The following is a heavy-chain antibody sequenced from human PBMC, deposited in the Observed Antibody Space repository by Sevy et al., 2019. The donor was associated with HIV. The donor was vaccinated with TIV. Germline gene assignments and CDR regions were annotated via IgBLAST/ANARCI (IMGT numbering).Heavy chain of an antibody. V-gene: IGHV3-15*04. CDR1: GFTFSNVW. CDR3: TTMMRLFGDPNFWYFDL. J-gene: IGHJ2*01. CDR2: IESKSEGGTT. Sequence: GGSLRLSCAASGFTFSNVWTSWVRQASGKGLEWVGRIESKSEGGTTDYAAPVKGRFSISRDESSDTVYLQMNSLKTEDTAVYYSTTMMRLFGDPNFWYFDLWGRGTLVTVSS. D-gene: IGHD2-21*01.